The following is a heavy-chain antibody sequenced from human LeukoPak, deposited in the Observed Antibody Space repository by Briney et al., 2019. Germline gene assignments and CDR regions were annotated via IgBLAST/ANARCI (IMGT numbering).Heavy chain of an antibody. J-gene: IGHJ4*02. CDR2: INHSGST. Sequence: PSETLSLTCAVYGGSFSGYYWSWIRQPPGKGLEWIGEINHSGSTNYNPSLKSRVTVSVDTSKNQFSLKLSSVTAADTAVYYCARGPKSGSYSSVYFDYWGQGTLVTVSS. V-gene: IGHV4-34*01. CDR3: ARGPKSGSYSSVYFDY. CDR1: GGSFSGYY. D-gene: IGHD1-26*01.